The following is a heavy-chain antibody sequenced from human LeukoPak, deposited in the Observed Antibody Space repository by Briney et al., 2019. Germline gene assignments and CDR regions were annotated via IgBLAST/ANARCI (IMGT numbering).Heavy chain of an antibody. CDR1: GYIFSVYA. V-gene: IGHV7-4-1*02. Sequence: GASVKVSCKASGYIFSVYALIWVRQAPGQGLELMGWINTNTGNPTYAQGFTGRFAFSLDTSVSTAYLQISSLKAEDTAVYYCARDYTIAVGTTTYLQHWGQGTLVTVSS. J-gene: IGHJ1*01. D-gene: IGHD1-14*01. CDR3: ARDYTIAVGTTTYLQH. CDR2: INTNTGNP.